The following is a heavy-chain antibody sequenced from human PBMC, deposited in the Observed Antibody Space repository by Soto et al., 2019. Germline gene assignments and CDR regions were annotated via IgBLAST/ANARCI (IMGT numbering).Heavy chain of an antibody. CDR3: VRDIAYGDYLPGLY. J-gene: IGHJ4*02. D-gene: IGHD4-17*01. V-gene: IGHV1-2*02. CDR2: INPNNGGT. Sequence: QVQLVQSGAEVKKPGASVKVSCKASGYTFTGYYIHWVRQAPGQGLEWMGWINPNNGGTNYAQKFQGRVTMTRDTSISTAYMELSRLRSDDTAIYYCVRDIAYGDYLPGLYWGQGTLVTVSS. CDR1: GYTFTGYY.